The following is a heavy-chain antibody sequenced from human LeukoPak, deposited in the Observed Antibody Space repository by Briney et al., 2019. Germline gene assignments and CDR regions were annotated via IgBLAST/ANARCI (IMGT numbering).Heavy chain of an antibody. Sequence: GRSLRLSCAASGFTFSITYMAWVRQTPGKGLEWVSVIYGGGDTKYADSAKGRFTGARDNSKNSVSLQMESLRAEDTALYYCAKDYAVGSIDYWGQGTLVTVSS. J-gene: IGHJ4*02. V-gene: IGHV3-66*01. CDR2: IYGGGDT. D-gene: IGHD3-16*01. CDR1: GFTFSITY. CDR3: AKDYAVGSIDY.